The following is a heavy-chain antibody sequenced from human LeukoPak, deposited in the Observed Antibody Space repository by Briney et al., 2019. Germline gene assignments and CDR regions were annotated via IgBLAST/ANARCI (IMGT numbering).Heavy chain of an antibody. Sequence: ASVTVSCTASGYTFTSYDINWVRQATGQGLEWMGWMNPNSGNTGYAQKFQGRVTMTRNTSISTAYMELSSLRSEDTAVYYCARGPGNKLPAAMYQNGAHGRDVGGKGTRVTVSS. J-gene: IGHJ6*04. V-gene: IGHV1-8*01. D-gene: IGHD2-2*01. CDR1: GYTFTSYD. CDR2: MNPNSGNT. CDR3: ARGPGNKLPAAMYQNGAHGRDV.